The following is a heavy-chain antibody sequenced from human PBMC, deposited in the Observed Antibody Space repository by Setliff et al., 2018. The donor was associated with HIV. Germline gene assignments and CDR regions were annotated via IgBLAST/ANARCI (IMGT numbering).Heavy chain of an antibody. Sequence: SETLSLTCTVSGASISSGSYYWSWIRQPAGKGLEWIGHLYTSGSTNYNPSLKSRVTMSVDTSKNQFSLKLSSMTAADTAVYYCARDVWRGSGWYGLDYWGQGMLVTVSS. CDR1: GASISSGSYY. J-gene: IGHJ4*02. D-gene: IGHD6-19*01. CDR3: ARDVWRGSGWYGLDY. CDR2: LYTSGST. V-gene: IGHV4-61*09.